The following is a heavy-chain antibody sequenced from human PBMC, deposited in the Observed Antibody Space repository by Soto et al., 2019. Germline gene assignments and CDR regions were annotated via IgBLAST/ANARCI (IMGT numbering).Heavy chain of an antibody. D-gene: IGHD6-19*01. CDR2: IKQDGTEK. CDR3: ASDYSSGWYGAFDP. CDR1: GFNFRNYR. J-gene: IGHJ5*02. Sequence: GSLRLSCAASGFNFRNYRMNWVRQAPGKGLEWVASIKQDGTEKYYVDSVEGRFTIFRDNAKNSLSLHMNSLRADDTAVYYCASDYSSGWYGAFDPWGQGTLVTVSS. V-gene: IGHV3-7*03.